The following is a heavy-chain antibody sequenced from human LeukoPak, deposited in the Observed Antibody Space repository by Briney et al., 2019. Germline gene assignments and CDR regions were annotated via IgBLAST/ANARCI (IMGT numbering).Heavy chain of an antibody. CDR1: GLIFRNYG. CDR3: AREVIAVAGFDY. D-gene: IGHD6-19*01. CDR2: IWYDGSNQ. V-gene: IGHV3-33*01. J-gene: IGHJ4*02. Sequence: GRSLRLSCVVSGLIFRNYGMHWVRQAPGKGLEWVAVIWYDGSNQYYVDSVKGRFTVSKDNAKNTLYLQMNSLRAEDTAVYYCAREVIAVAGFDYWGQGTLVTVSS.